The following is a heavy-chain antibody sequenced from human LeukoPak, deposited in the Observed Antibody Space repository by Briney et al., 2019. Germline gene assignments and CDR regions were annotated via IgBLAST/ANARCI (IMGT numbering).Heavy chain of an antibody. CDR3: ARELSGYYYTYYYYGMDV. Sequence: SETLSLTCAVYGGSFSGYYWSWIRQPPGRGLEWIGEINHSGSTNYNPSLKSRVTISVDTSKNQFSLKLSSVTAADTAVYYCARELSGYYYTYYYYGMDVWGQGTTVTVSS. CDR1: GGSFSGYY. V-gene: IGHV4-34*01. D-gene: IGHD3-22*01. J-gene: IGHJ6*02. CDR2: INHSGST.